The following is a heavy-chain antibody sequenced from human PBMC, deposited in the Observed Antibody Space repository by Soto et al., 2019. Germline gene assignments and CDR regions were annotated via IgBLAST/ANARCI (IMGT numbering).Heavy chain of an antibody. J-gene: IGHJ5*02. V-gene: IGHV3-30*18. Sequence: PGGSLRLSCAASGFTFSSYGMHWVRQAPGKGLEWVAVISYDGSNKYYADSVKGRFTISRDNSKNTLYMQMNSLRTEDTVVYYCAKALAKFGVVIPWFDPWGQGTLVTVSS. D-gene: IGHD3-3*01. CDR1: GFTFSSYG. CDR2: ISYDGSNK. CDR3: AKALAKFGVVIPWFDP.